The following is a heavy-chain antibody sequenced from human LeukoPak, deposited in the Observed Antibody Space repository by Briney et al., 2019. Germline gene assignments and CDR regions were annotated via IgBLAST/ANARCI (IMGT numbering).Heavy chain of an antibody. J-gene: IGHJ4*02. D-gene: IGHD3-10*01. CDR1: GFTFSSDG. V-gene: IGHV3-23*01. CDR3: AKLVTGGGAGY. Sequence: GGSLRLSCAASGFTFSSDGMGWVRQAPGKGLEWVSRITGSGGSTYYADSVKGRFTISRDNSRNTLYLQMNTLRAEDTAIYYCAKLVTGGGAGYSGQGTLVTVSS. CDR2: ITGSGGST.